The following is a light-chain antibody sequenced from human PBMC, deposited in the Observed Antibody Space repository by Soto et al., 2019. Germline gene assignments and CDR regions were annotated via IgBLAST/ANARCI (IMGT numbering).Light chain of an antibody. CDR3: QQYSPYSYS. J-gene: IGKJ2*03. CDR1: QSTTGW. Sequence: DIQMTQSPSTLSASKGDRVTITCRASQSTTGWLAWYQQKPGKAPKLLIYGTSSLETGVPSRFSGSGSGTEFTLTITYLQPDAFATYYCQQYSPYSYSFGQGTKLEIK. CDR2: GTS. V-gene: IGKV1-5*03.